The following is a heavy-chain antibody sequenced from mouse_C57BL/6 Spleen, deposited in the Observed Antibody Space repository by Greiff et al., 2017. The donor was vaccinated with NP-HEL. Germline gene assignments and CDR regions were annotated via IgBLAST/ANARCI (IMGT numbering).Heavy chain of an antibody. J-gene: IGHJ4*01. CDR3: AKKRGGSSYDAMDY. Sequence: VQLQQSGPGLVQPSQSLSITCTVSGFSLTSYGVHWVRQSPGKGLEWLGVIWRGGSTDYNAAFMSRLSITKDNSKSQVFFKMNSLQADDTAIYYCAKKRGGSSYDAMDYWGQGTSVTVSS. V-gene: IGHV2-5*01. CDR1: GFSLTSYG. CDR2: IWRGGST. D-gene: IGHD1-1*01.